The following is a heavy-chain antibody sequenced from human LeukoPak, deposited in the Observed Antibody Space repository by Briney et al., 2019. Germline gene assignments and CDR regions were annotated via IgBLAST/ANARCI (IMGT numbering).Heavy chain of an antibody. V-gene: IGHV4-39*01. CDR1: GGSIRSSAYY. J-gene: IGHJ5*02. D-gene: IGHD3-10*01. Sequence: SETLSLTCTVSGGSIRSSAYYWGWIRQPPGKGLERIGNIYYNGNTFYSPSLKSRLIISIDTSKNQFSLNPDSVTAADTATYYCARRGYYGSGGWFDPWGQGTLVTVSS. CDR3: ARRGYYGSGGWFDP. CDR2: IYYNGNT.